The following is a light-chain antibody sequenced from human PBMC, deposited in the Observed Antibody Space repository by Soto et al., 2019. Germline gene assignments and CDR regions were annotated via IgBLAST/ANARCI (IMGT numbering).Light chain of an antibody. Sequence: DIVLTQSPGTLSLSPGERATLSCRASETVNNNFLGWYQQKPGQAPRLLIFAASRRATGIPDRFSGSGSGTDFTRTISRLEPEDFGVYYCQQYGSSPPYTFGQGTPLEIK. CDR3: QQYGSSPPYT. J-gene: IGKJ2*01. CDR1: ETVNNNF. CDR2: AAS. V-gene: IGKV3-20*01.